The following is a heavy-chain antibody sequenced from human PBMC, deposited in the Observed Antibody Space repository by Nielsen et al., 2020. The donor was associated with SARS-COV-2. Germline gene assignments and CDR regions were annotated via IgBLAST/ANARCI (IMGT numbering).Heavy chain of an antibody. Sequence: SETLSLTCTVSGTSITSYYWNWVRQRPGKGLEWIGYIYYLGDTNYTPAFGGRVAISVDTPKSQFSLKLFTVTAADTAVYYYARRSSIWNYMDVWATGISVTVSS. D-gene: IGHD1-26*01. CDR2: IYYLGDT. J-gene: IGHJ6*03. V-gene: IGHV4-59*08. CDR1: GTSITSYY. CDR3: ARRSSIWNYMDV.